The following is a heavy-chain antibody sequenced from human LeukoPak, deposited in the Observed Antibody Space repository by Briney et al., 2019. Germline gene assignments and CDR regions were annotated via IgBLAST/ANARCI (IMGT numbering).Heavy chain of an antibody. J-gene: IGHJ6*02. CDR3: ARGGTNWNYHHYYGMDV. CDR1: GGTFISYA. CDR2: IIPIFGTA. D-gene: IGHD1-1*01. V-gene: IGHV1-69*13. Sequence: SAKVSCKASGGTFISYAISWVRQAPGQGLEWMGGIIPIFGTANYAQKFQGRVTITADESTSTAYMELSSLRSEDTAVYYCARGGTNWNYHHYYGMDVWGQGTTVTVSS.